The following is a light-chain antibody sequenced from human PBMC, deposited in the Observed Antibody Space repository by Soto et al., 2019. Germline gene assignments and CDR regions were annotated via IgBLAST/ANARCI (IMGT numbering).Light chain of an antibody. CDR3: QQYGSSPKT. CDR2: DAS. J-gene: IGKJ1*01. CDR1: QTVRNNY. V-gene: IGKV3-20*01. Sequence: VFTQSPCTLSLSPGERATLSCRASQTVRNNYLAWYQQKPGQAPRLLIYDASSRATGIPDRFSGGGSGTDFTLTISRLEPEDFAVYYCQQYGSSPKTCGQGTKV.